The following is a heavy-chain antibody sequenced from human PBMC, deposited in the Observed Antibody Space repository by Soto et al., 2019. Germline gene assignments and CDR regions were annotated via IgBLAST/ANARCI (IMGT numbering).Heavy chain of an antibody. CDR1: GGSINSNNYY. D-gene: IGHD2-15*01. V-gene: IGHV4-39*02. CDR2: IYYDGST. CDR3: AKVVVAATRHSDFDS. Sequence: SETLSLTCTVSGGSINSNNYYWAWIRQPPGKGLAWIASIYYDGSTYYDTSLKSRVTISRDTSKNQFSLRLTSMTAADTAVYYCAKVVVAATRHSDFDSWGQGTLVTVSS. J-gene: IGHJ4*02.